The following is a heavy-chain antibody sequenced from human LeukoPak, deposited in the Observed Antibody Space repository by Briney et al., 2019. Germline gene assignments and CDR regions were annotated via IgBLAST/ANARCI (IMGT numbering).Heavy chain of an antibody. V-gene: IGHV3-23*01. Sequence: GGSLRLSCAASGFTFLTYAMSWVRQAPGKGLQWVSVIRDSGASTYYADSVKGRFTISRDNSKNTLYLQMNSLRAEDTAVYYCAKAGRSGWYPGWPFDIWGQGAMVTVSS. D-gene: IGHD6-19*01. CDR1: GFTFLTYA. CDR2: IRDSGAST. CDR3: AKAGRSGWYPGWPFDI. J-gene: IGHJ3*02.